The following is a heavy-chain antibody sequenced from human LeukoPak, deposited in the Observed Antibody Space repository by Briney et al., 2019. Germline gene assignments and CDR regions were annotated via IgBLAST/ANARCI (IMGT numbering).Heavy chain of an antibody. V-gene: IGHV3-15*01. CDR2: IKSEPAGGTT. D-gene: IGHD5-24*01. Sequence: KTGGCLRLSWAASGFTFSNAWMGSVRQVPGKGLGLVARIKSEPAGGTTDYAAPVKGRFTISRDDSKNTLYLQLNSRKPEDTAVYYCTTRINTDGYHWVYDNWGLGTLVIVSS. CDR3: TTRINTDGYHWVYDN. CDR1: GFTFSNAW. J-gene: IGHJ4*02.